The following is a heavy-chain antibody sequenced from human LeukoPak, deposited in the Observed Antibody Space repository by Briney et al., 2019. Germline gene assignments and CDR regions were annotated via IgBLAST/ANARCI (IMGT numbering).Heavy chain of an antibody. CDR2: IYYSGST. J-gene: IGHJ4*02. CDR1: GESISGFY. V-gene: IGHV4-59*12. CDR3: AGDRGLTLNY. D-gene: IGHD2-21*01. Sequence: SETLSLTCTVSGESISGFYWTWIRQPPGKGLEWIGYIYYSGSTNYNPSLKSRVTISVDTSKNQFSLKLSSVTAADTAVYYCAGDRGLTLNYWGQGTLVTVSS.